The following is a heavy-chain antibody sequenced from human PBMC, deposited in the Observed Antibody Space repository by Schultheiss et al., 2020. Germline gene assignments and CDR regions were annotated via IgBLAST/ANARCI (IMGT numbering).Heavy chain of an antibody. D-gene: IGHD6-19*01. CDR2: ISSSSSYI. CDR3: ARDLVPQWLVLPPYNWFDP. Sequence: GESLKISCAASGFTFSSYSMNWVRQAPGKGLEWVSSISSSSSYIYYADSVKGRFTISRDNAKNSLYLQMNSLRAEDTAVYYCARDLVPQWLVLPPYNWFDPWGQGTLVTVSS. CDR1: GFTFSSYS. V-gene: IGHV3-21*01. J-gene: IGHJ5*02.